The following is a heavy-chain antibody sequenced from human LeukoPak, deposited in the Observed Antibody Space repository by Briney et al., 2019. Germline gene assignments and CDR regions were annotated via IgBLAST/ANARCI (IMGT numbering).Heavy chain of an antibody. D-gene: IGHD6-13*01. CDR1: GFTFSSYA. J-gene: IGHJ4*02. Sequence: QTGGSLRLSCAASGFTFSSYAMSWVRQAPGKGLEWVSAISGSGGSTYHADSVKGRFTISRDNSKNTLYLQMNSLTAEDTALCYCAKGSNWYSYYFDYWGQGTLVTVSS. CDR3: AKGSNWYSYYFDY. CDR2: ISGSGGST. V-gene: IGHV3-23*01.